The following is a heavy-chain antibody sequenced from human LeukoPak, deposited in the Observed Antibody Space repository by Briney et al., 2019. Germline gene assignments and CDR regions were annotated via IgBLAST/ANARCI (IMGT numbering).Heavy chain of an antibody. D-gene: IGHD1-26*01. CDR2: ISSSSSYI. CDR3: ARDERIVGATTPFDY. V-gene: IGHV3-21*01. CDR1: GFTFSSYS. J-gene: IGHJ4*02. Sequence: GGSPRLSCAASGFTFSSYSMNWVRQAPGKGLEWVSSISSSSSYIYYADSVKGRFTISRDNAKNSLYLQMNSLRAEDTAVYYCARDERIVGATTPFDYWGQGTLVTVSS.